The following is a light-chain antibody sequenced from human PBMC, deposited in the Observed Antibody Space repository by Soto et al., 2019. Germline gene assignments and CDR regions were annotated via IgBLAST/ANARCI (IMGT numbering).Light chain of an antibody. Sequence: EIVLTQSPGTLSLSPGEGATLSCRASQSVSSSDLAWYQQKPGQAHRLLIYGASSRGTGIPDRFSGGGSGTDFTLTISILEPEDFAVYYCQQYDNSPWTFEQGTKVEIK. V-gene: IGKV3-20*01. CDR3: QQYDNSPWT. CDR1: QSVSSSD. CDR2: GAS. J-gene: IGKJ1*01.